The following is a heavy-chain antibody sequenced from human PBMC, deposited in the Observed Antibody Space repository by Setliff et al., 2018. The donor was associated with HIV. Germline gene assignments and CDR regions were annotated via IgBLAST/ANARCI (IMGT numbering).Heavy chain of an antibody. Sequence: SETLSLTCAVHGGSFSDYYWTWIRQPLGKGLEWIGEIKHSGSTNYNPSLKSRVTISVDTYKNQFSLKLSSVTAADTAVYYCARDRSSGRGYYYYYYMDVWGKGTTVTVSS. CDR1: GGSFSDYY. D-gene: IGHD6-19*01. CDR2: IKHSGST. V-gene: IGHV4-34*01. J-gene: IGHJ6*03. CDR3: ARDRSSGRGYYYYYYMDV.